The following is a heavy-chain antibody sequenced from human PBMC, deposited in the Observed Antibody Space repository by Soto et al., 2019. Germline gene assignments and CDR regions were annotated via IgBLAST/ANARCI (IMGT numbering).Heavy chain of an antibody. J-gene: IGHJ6*02. CDR2: IYSGGST. D-gene: IGHD3-3*01. V-gene: IGHV3-53*01. CDR1: GFTVSSNY. Sequence: PGGSLRLSCAASGFTVSSNYMSWVRQAPGKGLEWVSVIYSGGSTYYADSVKGRFTISRDNSKNTLYLQMNSLRAEDTAVYYCARDLRYYDFWSGYYNGGSISEKNYGMDVLGQGTTVTVSS. CDR3: ARDLRYYDFWSGYYNGGSISEKNYGMDV.